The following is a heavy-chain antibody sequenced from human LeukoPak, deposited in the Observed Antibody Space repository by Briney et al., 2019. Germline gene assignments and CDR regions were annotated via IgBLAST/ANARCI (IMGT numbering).Heavy chain of an antibody. D-gene: IGHD1-1*01. J-gene: IGHJ3*02. Sequence: SAKVSCKASGFTFTRSAVQWVRQARGQRLEWIGWIVVGSGNTNYAQKFQERVTIIRDMSTSTAYMELSSLRSEDTAVYYCAAARNDWAFDIWGQGTMVTVSS. CDR2: IVVGSGNT. CDR1: GFTFTRSA. V-gene: IGHV1-58*01. CDR3: AAARNDWAFDI.